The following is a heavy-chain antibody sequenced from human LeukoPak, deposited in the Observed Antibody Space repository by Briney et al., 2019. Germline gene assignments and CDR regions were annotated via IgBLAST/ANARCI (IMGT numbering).Heavy chain of an antibody. J-gene: IGHJ4*02. Sequence: ASVKVSCKASGYTFTGYNMQWLRQTPGQGLEWMGWINPNSGGTNYAQKFQGRVTMTRDTSISTAYMELSRLRSDDTAVYYCARDGHFDYWGQGTLVTVSS. CDR2: INPNSGGT. CDR1: GYTFTGYN. CDR3: ARDGHFDY. V-gene: IGHV1-2*02.